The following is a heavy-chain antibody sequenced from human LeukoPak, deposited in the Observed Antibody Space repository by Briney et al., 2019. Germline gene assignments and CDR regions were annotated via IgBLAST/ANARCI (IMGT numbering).Heavy chain of an antibody. J-gene: IGHJ3*02. V-gene: IGHV4-31*03. Sequence: SQTLSLTCTVSGGSISSGGYYWSWIRQLPGKGLGWIGYIYYSGNTYYNPSLKSRVTISVDTSKNQFSLKLSSVTAADTAVYYCARVYGGNVRSFDIWGQGTMVTVSS. CDR2: IYYSGNT. CDR1: GGSISSGGYY. CDR3: ARVYGGNVRSFDI. D-gene: IGHD4-23*01.